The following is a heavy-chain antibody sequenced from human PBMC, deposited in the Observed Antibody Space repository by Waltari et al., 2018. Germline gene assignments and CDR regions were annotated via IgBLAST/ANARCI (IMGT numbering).Heavy chain of an antibody. CDR2: ISGSGGST. CDR1: GFTFRSYA. V-gene: IGHV3-23*01. Sequence: EVQLLGSGGGWVQPGGSLRLSCAASGFTFRSYAMSWVRQAPGKGLEWVSAISGSGGSTYYADSVKGRFTISRDNSKNTLYLQMNSLRAEDTAVYYCAKDRHSGSPIGSWFDPWGQGTLVTVSS. D-gene: IGHD1-26*01. CDR3: AKDRHSGSPIGSWFDP. J-gene: IGHJ5*02.